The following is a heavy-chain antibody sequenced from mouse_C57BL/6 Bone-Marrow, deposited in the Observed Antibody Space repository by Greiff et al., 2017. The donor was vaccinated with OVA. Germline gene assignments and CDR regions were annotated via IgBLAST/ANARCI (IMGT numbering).Heavy chain of an antibody. D-gene: IGHD4-1*01. CDR2: IDPSDSYT. Sequence: QVQLQQSGAELVKPGASVKLSCKASGYTFTSYWMQWVKQRPGQGLEWIGEIDPSDSYTNYNQKFKGKATLTVDTSSSTAYMQLSSLTSEDSAVYYCARDWDVGGYWGQGTTLTVSS. J-gene: IGHJ2*01. CDR1: GYTFTSYW. CDR3: ARDWDVGGY. V-gene: IGHV1-50*01.